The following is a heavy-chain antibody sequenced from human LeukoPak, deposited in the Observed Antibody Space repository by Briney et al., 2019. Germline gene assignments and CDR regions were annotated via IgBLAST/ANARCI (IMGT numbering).Heavy chain of an antibody. CDR3: ASDYYDSSGYSRAY. Sequence: GGSLRLSCAASGFTFSDHYMDWVRQAPGKGLEWVSVIYSGGSTYYADSVKGRFIISRDNSKNTLYLQMNSLRAEDTAVYYCASDYYDSSGYSRAYWGQGTLVTVSS. CDR2: IYSGGST. CDR1: GFTFSDHY. D-gene: IGHD3-22*01. V-gene: IGHV3-66*01. J-gene: IGHJ4*02.